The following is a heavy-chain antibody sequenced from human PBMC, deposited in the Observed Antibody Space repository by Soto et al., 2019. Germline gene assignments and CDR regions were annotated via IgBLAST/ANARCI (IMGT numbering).Heavy chain of an antibody. CDR2: ISAYNGDT. J-gene: IGHJ6*03. V-gene: IGHV1-18*01. CDR3: AREVAAVAGIRYYYYYMDV. CDR1: GYTFTNYG. D-gene: IGHD6-19*01. Sequence: ASVKVSCKASGYTFTNYGITWVRQAPGQGLEWMGWISAYNGDTHYTQRLQGRVTMTTDTSTSTAYMELRSLRSEDTAVYYCAREVAAVAGIRYYYYYMDVWGKGTTVTVSS.